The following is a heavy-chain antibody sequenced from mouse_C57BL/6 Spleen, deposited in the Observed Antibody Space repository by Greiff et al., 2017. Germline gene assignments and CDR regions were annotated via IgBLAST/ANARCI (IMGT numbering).Heavy chain of an antibody. Sequence: EVKLEESEGGLVQPGSSMKLSCTASGFTFSDYYMPWVRQVPEQGLEWVANINYDGSSTYYLDSLKSRFIISRDNAKNILYLQMSSLKSEDTATYYCASDRHYSNCERGDYWGQGTSVTVSS. CDR1: GFTFSDYY. J-gene: IGHJ4*01. D-gene: IGHD2-5*01. CDR3: ASDRHYSNCERGDY. CDR2: INYDGSST. V-gene: IGHV5-16*01.